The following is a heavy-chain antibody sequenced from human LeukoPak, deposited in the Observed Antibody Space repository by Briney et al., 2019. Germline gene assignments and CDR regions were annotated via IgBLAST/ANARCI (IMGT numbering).Heavy chain of an antibody. CDR3: ARCRTNYYDSSGYFDY. CDR2: IYYSGST. D-gene: IGHD3-22*01. Sequence: SETLSLTCTVSGGSISSYYWCWIRQPPGKGLEWIGYIYYSGSTNYNPSLKSRVTISVDTSKNQFSLKLSSVTAADTAVYYCARCRTNYYDSSGYFDYWGQGTLVTVSS. CDR1: GGSISSYY. J-gene: IGHJ4*02. V-gene: IGHV4-59*01.